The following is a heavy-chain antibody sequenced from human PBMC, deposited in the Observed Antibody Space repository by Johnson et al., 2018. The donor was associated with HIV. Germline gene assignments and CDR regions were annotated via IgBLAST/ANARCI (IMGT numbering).Heavy chain of an antibody. CDR1: GFTISSNY. V-gene: IGHV3-66*01. CDR2: IYSGGNT. J-gene: IGHJ3*02. Sequence: VQLVESGGNLVQPGGSLRLSCAASGFTISSNYMNWVRQAPGKGLEWVSVIYSGGNTYYADSVKGRFTISRDNSKNTLYLQMNSLRAEDTAVYYCARDGESQQLPLGDALDIWGQGTMVTVSS. D-gene: IGHD6-13*01. CDR3: ARDGESQQLPLGDALDI.